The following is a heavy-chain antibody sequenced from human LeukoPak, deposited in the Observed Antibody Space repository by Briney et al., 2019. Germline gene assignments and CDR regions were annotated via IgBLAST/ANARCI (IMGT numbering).Heavy chain of an antibody. V-gene: IGHV3-74*01. CDR3: ARDIYGYFDL. CDR1: GFTFRMYW. Sequence: GGSLRLSCAASGFTFRMYWMHWVRQDPGKGLVWVSRINSDGSSTNYADSVKGRFTISRDNAKNTLYLQMNSLRAEDTAVYYCARDIYGYFDLWGRGTLVTVSS. D-gene: IGHD3-16*01. CDR2: INSDGSST. J-gene: IGHJ2*01.